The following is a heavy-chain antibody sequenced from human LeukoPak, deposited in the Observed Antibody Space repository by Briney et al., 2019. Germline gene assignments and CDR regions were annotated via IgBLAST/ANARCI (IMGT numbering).Heavy chain of an antibody. CDR1: GFTFSSYA. CDR3: ARDRVFLDYYYYMDV. J-gene: IGHJ6*03. D-gene: IGHD3-3*01. CDR2: ISGSGGST. Sequence: GGSLRLSCAASGFTFSSYAMNWVRQAPGKGLERVSAISGSGGSTYYADSVKGRFTISRDNAKNSLYLQMNSLRAEDTAVYYCARDRVFLDYYYYMDVWGKGTTVTISS. V-gene: IGHV3-23*01.